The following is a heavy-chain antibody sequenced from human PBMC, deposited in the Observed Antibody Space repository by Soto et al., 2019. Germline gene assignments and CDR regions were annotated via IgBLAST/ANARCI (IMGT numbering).Heavy chain of an antibody. J-gene: IGHJ4*02. Sequence: EVQLVESGGGLIQPGGSLRLSCAASGFTVSSNYMSWVRQAPGKGLEWVGRIKSKTDGGTTDYAAPVKGRFTISRDDSKNTLYLQMNSLKTEDTAVYYCTTDTPYYDFWSGYYSLGYFDYWGQGTLVTVSS. D-gene: IGHD3-3*01. V-gene: IGHV3-15*01. CDR1: GFTVSSNY. CDR3: TTDTPYYDFWSGYYSLGYFDY. CDR2: IKSKTDGGTT.